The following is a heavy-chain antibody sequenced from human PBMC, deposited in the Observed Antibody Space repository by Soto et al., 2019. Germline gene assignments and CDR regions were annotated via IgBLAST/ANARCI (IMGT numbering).Heavy chain of an antibody. CDR3: ARVAVWNDDVDAFDI. CDR1: GFTFSSYW. V-gene: IGHV3-7*01. D-gene: IGHD1-1*01. J-gene: IGHJ3*02. CDR2: IKQDGSEK. Sequence: GGSLRLSCAASGFTFSSYWMSWVRQAPGKGLEWVANIKQDGSEKYYVDSVKGRFTISRDNAKNSLYLQMNSLRAEDTAVYYCARVAVWNDDVDAFDIWGQGTMVTVSS.